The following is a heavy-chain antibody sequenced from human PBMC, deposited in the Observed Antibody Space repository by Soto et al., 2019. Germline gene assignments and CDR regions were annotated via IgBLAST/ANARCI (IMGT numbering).Heavy chain of an antibody. D-gene: IGHD3-16*01. Sequence: QVQLQQWGAGLLKPSETLSLTCAVYGGSLSGYYWSWIRQPPGKGLEWIGEINRSGSTNYIPSLKSRVIISVDTSKNQFSLKLSSVTAADTAVYYGARGLLGGAATWGQGTLVTVSS. CDR1: GGSLSGYY. V-gene: IGHV4-34*01. CDR3: ARGLLGGAAT. J-gene: IGHJ5*02. CDR2: INRSGST.